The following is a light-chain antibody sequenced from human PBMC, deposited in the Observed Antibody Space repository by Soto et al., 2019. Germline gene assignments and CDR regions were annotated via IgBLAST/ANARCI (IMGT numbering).Light chain of an antibody. CDR1: SSDVGGYDY. V-gene: IGLV2-14*01. CDR2: DVT. CDR3: TSYTSSSTYV. J-gene: IGLJ1*01. Sequence: ALTQPASVSGSPGQSITVSCTGTSSDVGGYDYVSWYQQHPGNAPKLLISDVTNRPSGVSNRFSGSKSGNTASLTISGLQTEDEADYYCTSYTSSSTYVFGTGTRSPS.